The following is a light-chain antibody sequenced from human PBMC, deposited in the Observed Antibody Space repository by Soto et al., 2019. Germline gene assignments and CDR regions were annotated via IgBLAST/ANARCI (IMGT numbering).Light chain of an antibody. V-gene: IGLV3-21*04. J-gene: IGLJ2*01. CDR2: DDS. CDR3: QVWDSTTDHPV. CDR1: NIGSET. Sequence: SYELTQPPSVSVAPGKTARITCGGKNIGSETVHWYQQKPGQAPVLVMYDDSDRPSGIPERFSGSTSGNTATLTIRRVEAGDEADYFCQVWDSTTDHPVFGGGTKLTVL.